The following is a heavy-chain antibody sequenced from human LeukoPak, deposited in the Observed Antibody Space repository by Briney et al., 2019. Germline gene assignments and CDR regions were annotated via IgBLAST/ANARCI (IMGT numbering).Heavy chain of an antibody. CDR3: AEIAAAGSYFDY. D-gene: IGHD6-13*01. Sequence: PGRSLRLSCAASGFTFSSYAMHWVRQAPGKGLEWVAVISYDGSNKYYADSVKGRFTISRDNSKNTLYLQMNSLRAEDTAVYYCAEIAAAGSYFDYWGQGTLVTVSS. J-gene: IGHJ4*02. CDR2: ISYDGSNK. V-gene: IGHV3-30-3*01. CDR1: GFTFSSYA.